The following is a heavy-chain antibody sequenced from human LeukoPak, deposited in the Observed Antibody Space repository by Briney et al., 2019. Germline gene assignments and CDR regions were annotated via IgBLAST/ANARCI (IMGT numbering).Heavy chain of an antibody. Sequence: PGRSLRLSCAASGFTFSSYGMHWVRQAPGKGLEWVAVISYDGSNKYYADSVKGRFTISRDNSKNTLYLQMSSLRAEDTAVYYCAKDRGDVGFDPWGQGTLVTVSS. J-gene: IGHJ5*02. CDR3: AKDRGDVGFDP. D-gene: IGHD1-26*01. V-gene: IGHV3-30*18. CDR1: GFTFSSYG. CDR2: ISYDGSNK.